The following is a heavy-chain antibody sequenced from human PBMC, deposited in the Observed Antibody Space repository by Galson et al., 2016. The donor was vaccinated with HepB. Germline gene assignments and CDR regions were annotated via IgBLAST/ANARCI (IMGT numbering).Heavy chain of an antibody. V-gene: IGHV3-23*01. J-gene: IGHJ5*02. CDR2: ISGRGDET. D-gene: IGHD3-16*01. Sequence: SLRLSCAVSGFSFRFYAMPWVRQAPGKGLKWVAAISGRGDETFYADSVKGRFTISRDNSKNTLYLHMNRLKVDDTAICYCAKENNWFGGPNFGAWGQGAQVTVSS. CDR1: GFSFRFYA. CDR3: AKENNWFGGPNFGA.